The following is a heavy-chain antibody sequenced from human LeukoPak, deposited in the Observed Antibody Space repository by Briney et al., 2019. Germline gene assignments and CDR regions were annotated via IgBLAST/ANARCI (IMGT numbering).Heavy chain of an antibody. CDR2: ISSNGGTT. Sequence: GGSLRLSCAASGFTFSTYAMHWVRQAPGKGLEYVSAISSNGGTTYYANSVKGRFTISRDNSKNTLYLQMGSLRVEDMAVYYCARGENYMITFGGVIVPSGYWGQGTLVTVSS. CDR3: ARGENYMITFGGVIVPSGY. V-gene: IGHV3-64*01. CDR1: GFTFSTYA. D-gene: IGHD3-16*02. J-gene: IGHJ4*02.